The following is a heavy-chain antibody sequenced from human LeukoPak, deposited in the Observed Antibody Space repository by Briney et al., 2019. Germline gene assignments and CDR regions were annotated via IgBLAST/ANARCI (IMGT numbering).Heavy chain of an antibody. CDR2: IYSGGST. CDR1: GFTVSSNY. V-gene: IGHV3-53*01. J-gene: IGHJ4*02. Sequence: GGSVRLSCAASGFTVSSNYISWVRQAPGKGLEWVSVIYSGGSTYYADSVKGRFTISRDNSKNTLYLQMNSLRAEDTAVYYCARTTMVGGPFDYWGQGTLVTVSS. CDR3: ARTTMVGGPFDY. D-gene: IGHD3-10*01.